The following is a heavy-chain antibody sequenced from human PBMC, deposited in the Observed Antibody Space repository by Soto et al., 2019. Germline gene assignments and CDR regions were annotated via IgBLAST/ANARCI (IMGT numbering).Heavy chain of an antibody. D-gene: IGHD3-22*01. Sequence: EVQLVESGGGLVHPGGSLRLSCAASGFTVSSNYMSWVRQAPGKGLEWVSIIYSGGDTYYADSVKGRFTISRDNSKNTMFLQMNSLRAEDTAIYYCARGYYDRSGYYPGYFQQWGQGTLVTVSS. CDR1: GFTVSSNY. J-gene: IGHJ1*01. CDR2: IYSGGDT. V-gene: IGHV3-66*01. CDR3: ARGYYDRSGYYPGYFQQ.